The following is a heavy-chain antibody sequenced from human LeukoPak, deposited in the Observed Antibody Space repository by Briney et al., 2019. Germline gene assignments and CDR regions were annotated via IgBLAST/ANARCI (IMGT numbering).Heavy chain of an antibody. CDR1: GYTFTSYD. V-gene: IGHV1-8*01. CDR2: MNPNSGNT. J-gene: IGHJ4*02. CDR3: ARGRFSSWTDEGTYYFDY. Sequence: GASVKVSCKASGYTFTSYDINWVRQATGQGLEWMGWMNPNSGNTGYAQKFQGRVTMTRNTSISTAYMELSSLRSEDTAVYYCARGRFSSWTDEGTYYFDYWGQGTLVTVSS. D-gene: IGHD6-13*01.